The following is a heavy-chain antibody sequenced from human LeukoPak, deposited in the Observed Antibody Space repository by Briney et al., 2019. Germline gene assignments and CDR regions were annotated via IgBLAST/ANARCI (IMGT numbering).Heavy chain of an antibody. CDR3: ARGDVGLRYFDY. CDR2: IIPVFGRS. J-gene: IGHJ4*02. CDR1: GGTFSNYA. Sequence: ASVKVSCKASGGTFSNYAINWVRQAPGQGLEWMGRIIPVFGRSDYTQDFQGRVTITTDESTSTAFMELSSLRSEDTAVYYCARGDVGLRYFDYWGQGTLVTVSS. V-gene: IGHV1-69*05. D-gene: IGHD4-17*01.